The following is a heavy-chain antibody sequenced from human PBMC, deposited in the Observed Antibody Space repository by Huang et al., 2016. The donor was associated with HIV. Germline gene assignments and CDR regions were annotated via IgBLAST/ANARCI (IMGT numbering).Heavy chain of an antibody. Sequence: QVQLVQSGAEVKTPGSSVKVSCKASGGTFSKYAISWVRQAPGHGLEGSGGIIPMVGTPNYARKFQGRVTITADDSTSTTDVEVSSLRSEDTALYYCARGQLGSYGDYDVLYWGQGTLVTVSS. CDR1: GGTFSKYA. CDR3: ARGQLGSYGDYDVLY. CDR2: IIPMVGTP. D-gene: IGHD4-17*01. V-gene: IGHV1-69*13. J-gene: IGHJ4*02.